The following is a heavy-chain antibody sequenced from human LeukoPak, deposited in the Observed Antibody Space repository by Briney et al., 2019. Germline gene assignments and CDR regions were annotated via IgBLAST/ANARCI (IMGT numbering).Heavy chain of an antibody. V-gene: IGHV4-34*01. CDR1: GYSISSGYY. Sequence: SETLSLTCAVSGYSISSGYYWSWIRQPPGKGLEWIGEINHSGSTNYNPSLKSRVTISVDTSKNQFSLKLSSVTAADTAVYYCARGKARGVIRSSNWFDPWGQGTLVTVSS. D-gene: IGHD3-10*01. J-gene: IGHJ5*02. CDR3: ARGKARGVIRSSNWFDP. CDR2: INHSGST.